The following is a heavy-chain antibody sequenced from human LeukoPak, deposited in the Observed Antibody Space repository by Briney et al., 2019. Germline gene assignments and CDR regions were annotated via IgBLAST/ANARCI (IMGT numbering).Heavy chain of an antibody. CDR2: IHYSGST. Sequence: SETLSLTCTVSGGSMSSYYWSWIRQPPGKGLEWIGHIHYSGSTNYNPSLKSQVTISVDTSKNQFSLRLSSVTTTDTALYYCARGGYNDYFDYWGQGTLVTVSS. CDR1: GGSMSSYY. J-gene: IGHJ4*02. CDR3: ARGGYNDYFDY. D-gene: IGHD5-24*01. V-gene: IGHV4-59*01.